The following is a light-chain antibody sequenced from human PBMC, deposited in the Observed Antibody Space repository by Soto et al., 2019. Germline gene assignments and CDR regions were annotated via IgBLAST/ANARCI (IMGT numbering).Light chain of an antibody. CDR1: TSDIGAYNF. CDR2: GVT. Sequence: QSALTQPASVSGSPGQSITISCTGTTSDIGAYNFVSWYQHHPDKAPKLIIYGVTNRPSGVSNRFSGSKSANTASLTISGLQTEDEAHYYCCSYAGSSTFYVFGTGTKLTVL. V-gene: IGLV2-23*02. CDR3: CSYAGSSTFYV. J-gene: IGLJ1*01.